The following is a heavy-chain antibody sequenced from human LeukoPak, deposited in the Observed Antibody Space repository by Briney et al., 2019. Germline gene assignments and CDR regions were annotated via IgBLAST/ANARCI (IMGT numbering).Heavy chain of an antibody. J-gene: IGHJ4*02. V-gene: IGHV4-39*07. CDR1: GGSISSSSYY. CDR2: IYYSGST. CDR3: ARAKPIYYGSGSLDY. Sequence: PSETLSLTCTVSGGSISSSSYYWGWIRQPPGKGLEWIGSIYYSGSTYYNPSLKSRVTISVDTSKNQFSLKLNSVTAADTALYYCARAKPIYYGSGSLDYWGQGTLVTVSS. D-gene: IGHD3-10*01.